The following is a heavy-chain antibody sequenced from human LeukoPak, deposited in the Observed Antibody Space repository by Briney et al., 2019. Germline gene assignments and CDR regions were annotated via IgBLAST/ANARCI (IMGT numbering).Heavy chain of an antibody. CDR2: ISYDGSNK. J-gene: IGHJ5*02. D-gene: IGHD2-15*01. V-gene: IGHV3-30*18. CDR3: AKAVSGGSHNWFDP. Sequence: GGSLRLSCAASGFTFSSYGMHWVRQAPGKGLEWVAVISYDGSNKYYADSVKGRFTISRDNSKNTLYLQMNSLRAEDTAVYYCAKAVSGGSHNWFDPWGQGTLVTVSS. CDR1: GFTFSSYG.